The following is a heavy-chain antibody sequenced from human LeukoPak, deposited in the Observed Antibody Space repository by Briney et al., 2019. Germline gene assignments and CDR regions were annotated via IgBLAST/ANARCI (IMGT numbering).Heavy chain of an antibody. CDR3: ARDGMAVAVGYYDL. Sequence: SQTLSLTCAISGDSVSSNSATWNWIRQSPSRGLEWLGRTYYRSKWYNDYAASVKSRITIKPDTSKNQFSLQLNSVTPEDTAVYYCARDGMAVAVGYYDLWGRGTLVTVSS. CDR1: GDSVSSNSAT. J-gene: IGHJ2*01. V-gene: IGHV6-1*01. CDR2: TYYRSKWYN. D-gene: IGHD6-19*01.